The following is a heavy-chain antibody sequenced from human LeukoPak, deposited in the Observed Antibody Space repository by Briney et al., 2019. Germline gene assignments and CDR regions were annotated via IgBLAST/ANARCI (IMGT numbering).Heavy chain of an antibody. CDR3: ARGIAGSSSWDAFDY. D-gene: IGHD6-13*01. Sequence: PSETLSLTCAVYGGSFSGYYWSWIRQPPGKGLEWIGEINHSGSTNYNPSLKSRVTISVDTSNNQFSLKLSSVTAADTAVYYCARGIAGSSSWDAFDYWGQGTLVTVSS. V-gene: IGHV4-34*01. CDR2: INHSGST. J-gene: IGHJ4*02. CDR1: GGSFSGYY.